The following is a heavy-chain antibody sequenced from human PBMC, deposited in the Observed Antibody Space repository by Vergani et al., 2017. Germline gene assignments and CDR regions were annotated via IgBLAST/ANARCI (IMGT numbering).Heavy chain of an antibody. CDR3: AGHLGVRATDDVDY. CDR1: GGPISRYY. J-gene: IGHJ4*02. CDR2: IYYSGST. V-gene: IGHV4-59*08. Sequence: QVQLQESGPGLVKPSETLSLTCTVSGGPISRYYWSWIRQPPGKGLEWIGYIYYSGSTNYNPSLKSRVTISVDTAKNQFSLKLSSVTAADTAVYYCAGHLGVRATDDVDYWGQGTLVTVSS. D-gene: IGHD3-10*01.